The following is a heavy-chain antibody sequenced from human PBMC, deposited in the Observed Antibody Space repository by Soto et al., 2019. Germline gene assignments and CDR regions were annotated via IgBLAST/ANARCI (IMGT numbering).Heavy chain of an antibody. CDR3: ARDKPVTIFGVVTTKNWFDP. Sequence: QVQLVQSGAEVKKPGASVKVSCKASGYTFTSYYMHWVRQAPGQGLEWMGIINPSGGSTSYAQKFQGRVTMTRDTSTSTVYMVLSSLRSEDTAVYYCARDKPVTIFGVVTTKNWFDPWGQGTLVTVSS. CDR1: GYTFTSYY. CDR2: INPSGGST. V-gene: IGHV1-46*01. J-gene: IGHJ5*02. D-gene: IGHD3-3*01.